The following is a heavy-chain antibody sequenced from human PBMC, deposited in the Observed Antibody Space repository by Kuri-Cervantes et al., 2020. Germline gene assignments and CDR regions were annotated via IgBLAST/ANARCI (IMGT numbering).Heavy chain of an antibody. CDR2: ISGSGGST. J-gene: IGHJ6*03. D-gene: IGHD6-19*01. CDR1: GFTFSSYA. V-gene: IGHV3-23*01. Sequence: GESLKISCAASGFTFSSYAMSWVRQAPGKGLEWVSAISGSGGSTYYADSVKGRFTISRDNSKNTLYLQMNSLRAEDTAVYYCARCRSSGWPHYYYYMDVWGKGTTVTVSS. CDR3: ARCRSSGWPHYYYYMDV.